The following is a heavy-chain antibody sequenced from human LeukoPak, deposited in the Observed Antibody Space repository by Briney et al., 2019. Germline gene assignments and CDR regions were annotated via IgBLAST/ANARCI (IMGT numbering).Heavy chain of an antibody. CDR2: ISGSGGST. J-gene: IGHJ3*01. V-gene: IGHV3-23*01. Sequence: PGGSLRLSCAASGFTFSSYAMSWVRQAPGKGLEWVSAISGSGGSTYYADSVKGRFTISRDNSKNTLYLQMNSLRAEDTAVYYCAKDEYYYGSGSGTFDFWGQGTMVTVSS. D-gene: IGHD3-10*01. CDR1: GFTFSSYA. CDR3: AKDEYYYGSGSGTFDF.